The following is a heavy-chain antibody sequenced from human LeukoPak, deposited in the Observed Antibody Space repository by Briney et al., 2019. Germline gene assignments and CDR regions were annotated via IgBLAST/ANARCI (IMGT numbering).Heavy chain of an antibody. V-gene: IGHV3-30*02. J-gene: IGHJ4*02. CDR3: AKPSGSGVDY. CDR1: GFVFDDYD. D-gene: IGHD1-26*01. Sequence: GGSLRLSCGASGFVFDDYDMHWVRQAPGKGLEWVAFIRSDGYHTYYTDSVKGRFIITRDNFKNTLYLQMNSLRLEDMAVYYRAKPSGSGVDYWGRGTRVTVSS. CDR2: IRSDGYHT.